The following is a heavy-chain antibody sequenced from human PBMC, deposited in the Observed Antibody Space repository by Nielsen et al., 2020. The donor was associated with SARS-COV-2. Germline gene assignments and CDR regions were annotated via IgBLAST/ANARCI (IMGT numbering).Heavy chain of an antibody. CDR1: GFTFGDYA. Sequence: GESLKISCTASGFTFGDYAMSWIRQAPGKGLEWVGFIRSKAYGGTIEYAASVKGRFTISRDDSKSIAYLQMDSLKTDDTAVYYCAKGRTEFDYWGQGTLVTVSS. CDR3: AKGRTEFDY. CDR2: IRSKAYGGTI. J-gene: IGHJ4*02. D-gene: IGHD1/OR15-1a*01. V-gene: IGHV3-49*03.